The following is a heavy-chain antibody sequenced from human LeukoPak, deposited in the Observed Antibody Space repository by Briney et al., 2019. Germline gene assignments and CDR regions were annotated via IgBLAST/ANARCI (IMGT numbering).Heavy chain of an antibody. CDR2: IRYDGSNK. V-gene: IGHV3-30*02. J-gene: IGHJ4*02. CDR1: GFTFNTYG. CDR3: ATRNAWYYFDY. D-gene: IGHD3-16*01. Sequence: GGSLRLSCAASGFTFNTYGMHWVRQAPGKGLEGVAFIRYDGSNKYYADSVKGRFTISRDNSLNTLYLQVNSLRAEDTAVYFCATRNAWYYFDYWGQGTLVTVSS.